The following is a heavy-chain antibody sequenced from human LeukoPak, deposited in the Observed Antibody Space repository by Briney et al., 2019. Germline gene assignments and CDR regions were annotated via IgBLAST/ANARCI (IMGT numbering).Heavy chain of an antibody. CDR3: AYRNNFEY. CDR2: IKADGSEK. D-gene: IGHD1-26*01. J-gene: IGHJ4*02. Sequence: GGSLRLSCAASGFSFSGHWMNWVRQPPGKGLEWVANIKADGSEKYYVDSAKGRFTISRDDAKRTVDLQMDNLRAEDTAIYYCAYRNNFEYWGQGALVTVSS. V-gene: IGHV3-7*05. CDR1: GFSFSGHW.